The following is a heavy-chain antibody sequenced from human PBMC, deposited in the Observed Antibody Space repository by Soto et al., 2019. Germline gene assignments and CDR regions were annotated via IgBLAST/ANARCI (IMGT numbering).Heavy chain of an antibody. CDR1: GFTFSSYS. D-gene: IGHD2-2*01. Sequence: LRLSCAASGFTFSSYSMNWVRQAPGKGLEWVSSISSSSSYIYYADSVKGRFTISRDNAKNSLYLQMNSLRAEDTAVYYCAKDRVSTSVYYGMDVWGQGTTVTVSS. J-gene: IGHJ6*02. V-gene: IGHV3-21*04. CDR2: ISSSSSYI. CDR3: AKDRVSTSVYYGMDV.